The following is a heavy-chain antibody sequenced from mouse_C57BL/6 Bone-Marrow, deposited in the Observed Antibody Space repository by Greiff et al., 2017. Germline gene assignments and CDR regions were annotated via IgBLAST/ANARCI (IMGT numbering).Heavy chain of an antibody. D-gene: IGHD1-1*01. Sequence: VQLQQPGAELVKPGASVKVSCKASGYTFTSYWMHWVKQRPGQGLEWIGRIHPSDSDTNYNQKFKGKATLTVDKSSSTAYMQLRSLTSEDSAVYYCAIIGVVAKVYAMDYWGQGTSVTVSS. CDR1: GYTFTSYW. J-gene: IGHJ4*01. CDR2: IHPSDSDT. V-gene: IGHV1-74*01. CDR3: AIIGVVAKVYAMDY.